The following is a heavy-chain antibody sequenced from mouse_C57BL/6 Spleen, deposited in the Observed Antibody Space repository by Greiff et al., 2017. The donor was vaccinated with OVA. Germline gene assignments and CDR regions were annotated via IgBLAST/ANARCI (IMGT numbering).Heavy chain of an antibody. J-gene: IGHJ2*01. V-gene: IGHV1-52*01. CDR1: GYTFTSYW. D-gene: IGHD1-1*01. Sequence: VKLQQPGAELVRPGSSVKLSCKASGYTFTSYWMHWVKQRPIQGLEWIGNIDPSDSETHYNQKFKDKATLTVDKSSSTAYMQLSSLTSEDSAVYYCARGTTVVFDYWGQGTTLTVSS. CDR3: ARGTTVVFDY. CDR2: IDPSDSET.